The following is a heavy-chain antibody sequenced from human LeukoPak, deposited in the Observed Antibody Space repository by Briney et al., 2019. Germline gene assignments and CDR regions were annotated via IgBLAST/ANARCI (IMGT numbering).Heavy chain of an antibody. Sequence: SSETLSLTCTVSGGSISSYYWSWTRQPPGKGLEWIGYIHYSGSTHYNPSLKSRVTISVDTSKNQFSLSLSSVTAADTAVYYCARGNLVATLYFDYWGQGALVTVSS. CDR1: GGSISSYY. CDR2: IHYSGST. V-gene: IGHV4-59*01. CDR3: ARGNLVATLYFDY. J-gene: IGHJ4*02. D-gene: IGHD5-12*01.